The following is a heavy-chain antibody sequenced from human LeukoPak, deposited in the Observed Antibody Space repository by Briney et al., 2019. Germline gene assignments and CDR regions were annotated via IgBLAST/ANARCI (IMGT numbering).Heavy chain of an antibody. D-gene: IGHD2-2*02. Sequence: RGSLRLSCAASGFTFSSYSMNWVRQAPGKGLEWVASISSSSSCIYYADSVKGRFTISRDNAKNSLYLQMNSLRAEDMAVDYCARGGLYCSSTSCYMEIDYWGQGTLVTVSS. CDR1: GFTFSSYS. V-gene: IGHV3-21*01. J-gene: IGHJ4*02. CDR2: ISSSSSCI. CDR3: ARGGLYCSSTSCYMEIDY.